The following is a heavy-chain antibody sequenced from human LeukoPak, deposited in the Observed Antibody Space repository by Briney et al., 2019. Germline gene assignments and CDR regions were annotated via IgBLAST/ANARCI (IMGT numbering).Heavy chain of an antibody. CDR2: FNPNSGGT. CDR3: ARVAIYYYDSSTAGRLEDY. V-gene: IGHV1-2*06. J-gene: IGHJ4*02. CDR1: GYTFTGYY. D-gene: IGHD3-22*01. Sequence: GASVKVSCKASGYTFTGYYMHWVRQAPGQGLEWMGRFNPNSGGTNYAQKFQGRVTMTRDTSISTAYMELSRLRSDDTAVYYCARVAIYYYDSSTAGRLEDYWGQGTLVTVSS.